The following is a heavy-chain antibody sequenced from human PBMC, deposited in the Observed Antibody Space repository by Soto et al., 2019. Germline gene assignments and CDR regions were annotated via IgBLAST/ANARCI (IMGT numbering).Heavy chain of an antibody. CDR1: GGSFSGYY. CDR2: INHSGST. D-gene: IGHD6-13*01. J-gene: IGHJ4*02. Sequence: PSETLSLTCAVYGGSFSGYYWSWIRQPPGKGLEWIGEINHSGSTNYNPSLKSRVTISVDTSKNQFSLKLSSVTAADTAVYYCVRRGQQLIHFDYWGQGTLVTVSS. CDR3: VRRGQQLIHFDY. V-gene: IGHV4-34*01.